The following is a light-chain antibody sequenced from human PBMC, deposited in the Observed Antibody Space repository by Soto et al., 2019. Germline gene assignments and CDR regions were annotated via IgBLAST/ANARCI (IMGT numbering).Light chain of an antibody. V-gene: IGKV1-5*03. J-gene: IGKJ4*01. CDR1: QSISSW. CDR3: QQYESYPKT. Sequence: DRQMTQYPSTLSASVGDRVTITCRASQSISSWLAWYQQKPGKAPKLLISKASTLQSGVPPRFSGSGSGTEFTLTISSLQPDDFATYYCQQYESYPKTFGGGTKVDIK. CDR2: KAS.